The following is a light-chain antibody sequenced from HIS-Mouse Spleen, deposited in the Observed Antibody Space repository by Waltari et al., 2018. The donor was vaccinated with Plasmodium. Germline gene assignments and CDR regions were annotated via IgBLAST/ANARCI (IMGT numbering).Light chain of an antibody. CDR3: QAWDSSTVV. CDR2: QDS. CDR1: KLGYKY. J-gene: IGLJ2*01. Sequence: SSELTQPPSVSVSPGQTASITCSGDKLGYKYACWYQQKPGQSPVLVIDQDSKRPSGIPELFAGSNSGNTATLTISGTHAMDEADYYCQAWDSSTVVFGGGTKLTVL. V-gene: IGLV3-1*01.